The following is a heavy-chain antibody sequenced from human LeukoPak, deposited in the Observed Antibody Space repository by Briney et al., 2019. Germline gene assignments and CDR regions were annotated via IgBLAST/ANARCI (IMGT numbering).Heavy chain of an antibody. CDR2: ISSGGGST. D-gene: IGHD6-13*01. CDR1: GFTFSSYA. Sequence: GGSLRLSCAASGFTFSSYAMSWVRQAPGKGLEWVSAISSGGGSTYYADSVKGRFTISRDNSKNTLYLQMNSLRAEDTAVYYCAKSPGYSSSWYDYWGQGTLVTVSS. CDR3: AKSPGYSSSWYDY. V-gene: IGHV3-23*01. J-gene: IGHJ4*02.